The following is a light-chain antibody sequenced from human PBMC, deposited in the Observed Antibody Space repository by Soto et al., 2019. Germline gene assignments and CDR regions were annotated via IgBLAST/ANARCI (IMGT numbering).Light chain of an antibody. J-gene: IGLJ3*02. V-gene: IGLV2-14*01. CDR1: NRDVGSYNL. CDR2: EVR. Sequence: QSALTQPASVSGSPGQSITIACTGTNRDVGSYNLVSWYQQRPGEAPKLIISEVRNRPSGISYRFTGSKSGNTASLAISGLQGEDGGDYYCSSYTTTSTLVFGGGTKVTVL. CDR3: SSYTTTSTLV.